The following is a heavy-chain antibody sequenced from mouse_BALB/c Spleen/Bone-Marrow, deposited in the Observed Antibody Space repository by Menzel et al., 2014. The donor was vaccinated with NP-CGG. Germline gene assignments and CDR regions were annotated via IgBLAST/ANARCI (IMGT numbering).Heavy chain of an antibody. J-gene: IGHJ3*01. V-gene: IGHV1S45*01. CDR3: AREDYGAWFPY. D-gene: IGHD1-2*01. Sequence: DVQLQESGAELVRPGASVKISRKAFGYTFTNHHINWVKQRPGQGLDWIGYINPYNDYTSYNQKFKGKATLTVDKSSSTAYMELSSLTSEDSAVYFCAREDYGAWFPYWGQGTLVTVSA. CDR1: GYTFTNHH. CDR2: INPYNDYT.